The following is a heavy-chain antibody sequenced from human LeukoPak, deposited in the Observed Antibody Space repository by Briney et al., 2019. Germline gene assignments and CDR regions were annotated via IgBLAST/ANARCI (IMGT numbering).Heavy chain of an antibody. J-gene: IGHJ6*03. CDR2: ISGSGGST. CDR1: GFTFSGYG. V-gene: IGHV3-23*01. D-gene: IGHD3-10*01. CDR3: AKEAAGIYYYYYYMDV. Sequence: GGSLRLSCAASGFTFSGYGMSWVRQAPGKGLEWVSAISGSGGSTYYADSVKGRFTISRDNSKNTLYLQMNGLRAEDTAVYYCAKEAAGIYYYYYYMDVWGKGTTVTISS.